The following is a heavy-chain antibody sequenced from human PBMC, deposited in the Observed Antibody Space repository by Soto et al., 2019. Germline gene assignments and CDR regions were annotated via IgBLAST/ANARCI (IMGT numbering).Heavy chain of an antibody. D-gene: IGHD6-13*01. Sequence: EVKLVESGGGMVKPGGSLRLSCAASGFTFSSYSMNWVRQAPGKGLEWVSSISSSSSYIYYADSVKGRFTISRDNAKNSLYLQMNSLRAEDTAVYYCARDRGSSWYDWFDPWGQGTPVTVSS. CDR1: GFTFSSYS. CDR3: ARDRGSSWYDWFDP. CDR2: ISSSSSYI. J-gene: IGHJ5*02. V-gene: IGHV3-21*01.